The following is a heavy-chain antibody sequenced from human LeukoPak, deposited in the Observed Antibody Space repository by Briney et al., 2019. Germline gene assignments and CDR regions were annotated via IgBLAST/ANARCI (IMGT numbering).Heavy chain of an antibody. CDR1: GYTFTSYG. CDR2: ISAYNGNT. J-gene: IGHJ4*02. D-gene: IGHD2-2*02. CDR3: ATGCSSTSCYTAPFDY. V-gene: IGHV1-18*01. Sequence: GASVKVSCKASGYTFTSYGISWVRQAPGQGLEWMGWISAYNGNTNYAQKFQGRVTMTRDTSISTAYMELSRLRSDDTAVYYCATGCSSTSCYTAPFDYWGQGTLVTVSS.